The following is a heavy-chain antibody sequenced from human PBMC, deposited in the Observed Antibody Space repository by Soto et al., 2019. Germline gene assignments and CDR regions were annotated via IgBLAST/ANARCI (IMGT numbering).Heavy chain of an antibody. Sequence: ASVKVSCRASGYSFTTYAMHWVRQAPGQGLEWMGWINVVNGVTKYSDNFQGRVTVTSDTSTSTAYMELSGLRSEDTAVYFCARDSLGGDWGQGTLVTVSS. CDR1: GYSFTTYA. CDR3: ARDSLGGD. D-gene: IGHD3-16*01. CDR2: INVVNGVT. V-gene: IGHV1-3*01. J-gene: IGHJ4*02.